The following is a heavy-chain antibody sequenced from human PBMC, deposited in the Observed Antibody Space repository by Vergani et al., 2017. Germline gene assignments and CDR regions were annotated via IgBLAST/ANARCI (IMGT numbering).Heavy chain of an antibody. V-gene: IGHV4-34*01. CDR1: GGSFTSYH. CDR2: IDHTGRP. CDR3: ARVNTETNCHLYYYYYMDV. Sequence: QVQLQQWVGGLLKPSETLSLTCVVNGGSFTSYHWTWIRQSPGEGLEWVGDIDHTGRPNYNPSLKSRLTMSVAKSRNPFSLTLNSVTATDTAIYFCARVNTETNCHLYYYYYMDVWGQGTAVTVS. D-gene: IGHD4-11*01. J-gene: IGHJ6*03.